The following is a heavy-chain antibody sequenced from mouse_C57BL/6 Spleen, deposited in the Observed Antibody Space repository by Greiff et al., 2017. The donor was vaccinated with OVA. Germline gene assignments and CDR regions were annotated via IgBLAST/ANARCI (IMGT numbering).Heavy chain of an antibody. V-gene: IGHV1-69*01. CDR2: IDPSDSYT. J-gene: IGHJ4*01. CDR1: GYTFTSYW. CDR3: AGKRTWDAMDY. Sequence: QVQLQQPGAELVMPGASVKLSCKASGYTFTSYWMHWVKQRPGQGLEWIGEIDPSDSYTNYNQKFKGKSTLTVDKSSSTAYMQLSSLTSEDSAVYYCAGKRTWDAMDYWGQGTSVTVSS.